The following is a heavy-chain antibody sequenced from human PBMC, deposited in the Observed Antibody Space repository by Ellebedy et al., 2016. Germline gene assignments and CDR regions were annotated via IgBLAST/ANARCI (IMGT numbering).Heavy chain of an antibody. CDR3: AKGFRDSSSSGYGDY. CDR2: ISYDGSNK. J-gene: IGHJ4*02. CDR1: GFTLSSYG. V-gene: IGHV3-30*18. Sequence: GESLKISXAASGFTLSSYGMHWVRQAPGKGLEWVAVISYDGSNKYYADSVKGRFTISRDNSKNTLYLQMNSLRAEDTAVYYCAKGFRDSSSSGYGDYWGQGTLVTVSS. D-gene: IGHD6-6*01.